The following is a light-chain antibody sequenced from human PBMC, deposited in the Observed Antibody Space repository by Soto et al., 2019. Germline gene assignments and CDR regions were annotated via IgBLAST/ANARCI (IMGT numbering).Light chain of an antibody. Sequence: DIVMTQSPLSLPVTPGEPASISCRSSQSLLHSNGYNYLDWYLQKPGQSPQLLIYLGSNRASGVPDRFGGSGSGKDFTLKISRVEADDVGVYYCMQALQTPKFGQGTKVEIK. CDR1: QSLLHSNGYNY. J-gene: IGKJ1*01. V-gene: IGKV2-28*01. CDR2: LGS. CDR3: MQALQTPK.